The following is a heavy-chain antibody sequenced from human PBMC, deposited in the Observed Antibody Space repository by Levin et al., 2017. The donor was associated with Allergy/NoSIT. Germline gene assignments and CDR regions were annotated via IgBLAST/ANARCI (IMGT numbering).Heavy chain of an antibody. V-gene: IGHV3-23*01. J-gene: IGHJ6*02. CDR2: ISGSGGST. CDR3: AKGHIAARIAVGMDA. D-gene: IGHD6-6*01. Sequence: GESLKISCAASGFTFSSYAMSWVRQAPGKGLEWVSVISGSGGSTYYADSVKGRFTISRDNAKNTLYLQMNSLRAEDTAVNDCAKGHIAARIAVGMDAWGQGTTVTVSS. CDR1: GFTFSSYA.